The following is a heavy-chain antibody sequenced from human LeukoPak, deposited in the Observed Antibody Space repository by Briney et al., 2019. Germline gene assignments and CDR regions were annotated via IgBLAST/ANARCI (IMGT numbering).Heavy chain of an antibody. Sequence: PSETLSLTCIASGGSINSYYWSWIRQPPGKGLEWIGYIYYSGSTNYNPSLKSRVTISVDTSKNQFSLQLNSVTPEDTAVYYCAREVAGSGWSYDAFDIWGQGTMVTVSS. CDR1: GGSINSYY. D-gene: IGHD6-19*01. J-gene: IGHJ3*02. V-gene: IGHV4-59*12. CDR3: AREVAGSGWSYDAFDI. CDR2: IYYSGST.